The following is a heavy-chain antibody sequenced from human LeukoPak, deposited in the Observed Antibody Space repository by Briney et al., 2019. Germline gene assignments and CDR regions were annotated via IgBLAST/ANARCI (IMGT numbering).Heavy chain of an antibody. Sequence: ASVKVSCKTSGDTFSSDAISWVRQAPGQGLEWMGGIIHIFDSPNDAQKFQDRLTITTDDSTTTAYMDLSSLTSDDTAISYCAVGIVPAAHLDHWGQGTLVTVSS. V-gene: IGHV1-69*05. CDR3: AVGIVPAAHLDH. CDR2: IIHIFDSP. J-gene: IGHJ4*02. CDR1: GDTFSSDA. D-gene: IGHD2-2*01.